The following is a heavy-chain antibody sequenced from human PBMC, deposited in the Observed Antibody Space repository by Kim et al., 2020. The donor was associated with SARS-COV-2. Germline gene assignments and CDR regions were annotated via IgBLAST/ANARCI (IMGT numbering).Heavy chain of an antibody. D-gene: IGHD3-22*01. Sequence: YNPSLKSRVTISVDRSQNQFSLKLSSVTAADTAVYYCASSITMIVGRFDYWGQGTLVTVSS. V-gene: IGHV4-30-2*01. J-gene: IGHJ4*02. CDR3: ASSITMIVGRFDY.